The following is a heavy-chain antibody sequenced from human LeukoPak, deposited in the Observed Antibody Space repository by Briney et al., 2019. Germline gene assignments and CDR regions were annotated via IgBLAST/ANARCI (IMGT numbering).Heavy chain of an antibody. V-gene: IGHV1-18*01. Sequence: ASVKVSCKASGYTFTSYGISWVRQAPGQGLEWMGWISAYNGNTNYAQKLQGRVTMTTDTSTSTAYMELRSLRSDDTAVYYCARDISYYYDSSGYYFDYWGQGTPVTVSS. J-gene: IGHJ4*02. CDR3: ARDISYYYDSSGYYFDY. CDR1: GYTFTSYG. CDR2: ISAYNGNT. D-gene: IGHD3-22*01.